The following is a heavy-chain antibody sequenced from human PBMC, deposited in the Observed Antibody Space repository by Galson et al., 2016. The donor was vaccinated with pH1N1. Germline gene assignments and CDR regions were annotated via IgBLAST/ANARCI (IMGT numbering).Heavy chain of an antibody. CDR3: ARAIGGAGAQ. CDR1: GFTFGDYW. CDR2: INREGSVR. Sequence: SLRLSCAASGFTFGDYWMHWVRQAPGKGLEWVANINREGSVRFYVDSVKGRFTISRDNARNSLNLQLNSLTAEDTAIYYCARAIGGAGAQWGQGTLVTVSS. D-gene: IGHD2-21*01. J-gene: IGHJ4*02. V-gene: IGHV3-7*01.